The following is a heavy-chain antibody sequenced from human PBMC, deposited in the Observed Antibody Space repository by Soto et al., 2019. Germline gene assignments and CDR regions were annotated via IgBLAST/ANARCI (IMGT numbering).Heavy chain of an antibody. CDR1: GFTFSTYA. D-gene: IGHD4-4*01. CDR2: ISYDGNNK. V-gene: IGHV3-30-3*01. J-gene: IGHJ4*02. Sequence: PGGSVRLSCXASGFTFSTYAIHWVRQAPGKGLEWAAFISYDGNNKNYADSVKGRFTISRDNSKNSLYLQMNSLRPEDTGLYYCAKDKVYSNYEHYFDYWGQGTLVTVSS. CDR3: AKDKVYSNYEHYFDY.